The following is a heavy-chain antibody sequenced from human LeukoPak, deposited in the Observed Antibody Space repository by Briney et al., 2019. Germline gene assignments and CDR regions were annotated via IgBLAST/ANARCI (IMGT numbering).Heavy chain of an antibody. V-gene: IGHV3-53*01. CDR3: ARDQPDYGGTGIDY. D-gene: IGHD4-23*01. CDR2: IYSGGST. Sequence: GGSLRLSCAASGFTVSSNYMSWVRQAPGKGLEWVSVIYSGGSTYYADSVRGRFTISRDNSKNTLYLQMNSLRAEDTAVYYFARDQPDYGGTGIDYWGQGTLVTVSS. CDR1: GFTVSSNY. J-gene: IGHJ4*02.